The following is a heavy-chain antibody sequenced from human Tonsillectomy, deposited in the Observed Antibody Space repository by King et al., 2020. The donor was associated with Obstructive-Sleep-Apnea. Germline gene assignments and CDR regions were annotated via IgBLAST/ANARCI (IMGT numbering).Heavy chain of an antibody. CDR2: IYTSGST. CDR1: GGSINSYY. D-gene: IGHD2-15*01. CDR3: AGDGSVGWFDS. J-gene: IGHJ5*01. V-gene: IGHV4-4*07. Sequence: QLQESGPGLVKPSETLSLTCTVSGGSINSYYWSWIRQPAGKGLEWIGRIYTSGSTNYNPSLKIRVTLSVDTSKNQFSLKLSSVTAADTAVYYCAGDGSVGWFDSWGQGTLVTVSS.